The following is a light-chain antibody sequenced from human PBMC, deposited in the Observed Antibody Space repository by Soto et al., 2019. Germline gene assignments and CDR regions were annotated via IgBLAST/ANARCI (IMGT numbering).Light chain of an antibody. J-gene: IGKJ4*01. V-gene: IGKV3-15*01. Sequence: EIVVTQSPAILSVSPGERVTLSCRASQNVVTNLAWYQQRLGQAPRLLIYGASARATGVPARFSGSGSGTEFFLTISSLQSEDFAVYYCQHYHNWLGTFGGGTKVEIK. CDR1: QNVVTN. CDR2: GAS. CDR3: QHYHNWLGT.